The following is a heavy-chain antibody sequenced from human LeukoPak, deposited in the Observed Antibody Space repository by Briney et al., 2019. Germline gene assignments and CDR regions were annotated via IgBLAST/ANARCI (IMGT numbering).Heavy chain of an antibody. V-gene: IGHV4-59*01. CDR2: IYYSGST. CDR3: ARGVPAPYSSGPQYYFDY. D-gene: IGHD6-19*01. J-gene: IGHJ4*02. CDR1: GGSISSYY. Sequence: SETLSLTCTVSGGSISSYYWSWIRQPPGKGLEWIGYIYYSGSTNYNPSLKSRVTISVDTSKNQFSLKLSSVTAADTAVYYCARGVPAPYSSGPQYYFDYWGQGTLVTVSS.